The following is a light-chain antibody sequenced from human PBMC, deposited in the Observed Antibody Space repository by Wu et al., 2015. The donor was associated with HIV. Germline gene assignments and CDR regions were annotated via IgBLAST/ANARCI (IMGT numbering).Light chain of an antibody. Sequence: EIVMTQSPAFLSVSPGERVTLSCRASQTVSINLAWYQQKPGQAPRLLISGASTRATGIPARFSGSGSGTEFTLTISSLQSEDFAVFYCQQYGTSPSTFGQGTMLELK. J-gene: IGKJ2*01. CDR2: GAS. CDR1: QTVSIN. CDR3: QQYGTSPST. V-gene: IGKV3-15*01.